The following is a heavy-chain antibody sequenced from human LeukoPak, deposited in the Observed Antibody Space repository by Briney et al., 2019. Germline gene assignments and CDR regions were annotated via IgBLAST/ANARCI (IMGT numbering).Heavy chain of an antibody. V-gene: IGHV3-23*01. D-gene: IGHD2-15*01. CDR3: AKDFCSGGSCYRWYFDY. J-gene: IGHJ4*02. CDR1: GFTFSSYA. CDR2: ISGSGGST. Sequence: PGRPLRLSCAASGFTFSSYAMSWVRQAPGKGLEWVSAISGSGGSTYYADSVKGRFTISRDNSKNTLYLQMNSLRAEDTAVYYCAKDFCSGGSCYRWYFDYWGQGTLVTVSS.